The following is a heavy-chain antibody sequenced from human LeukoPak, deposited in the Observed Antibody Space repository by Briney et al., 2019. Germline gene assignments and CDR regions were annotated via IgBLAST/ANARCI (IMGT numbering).Heavy chain of an antibody. CDR2: INPNSGGT. CDR3: ARDTHRTEDAFDI. D-gene: IGHD1-14*01. Sequence: ASVKVSCKASGYTFTSYGISWVRQTPGQGLEWMGWINPNSGGTNYAQKFQGRVTMTRDTSISTAYMELRSLRSDDTAVYYCARDTHRTEDAFDIWGQGTMVSVSS. CDR1: GYTFTSYG. V-gene: IGHV1-2*02. J-gene: IGHJ3*02.